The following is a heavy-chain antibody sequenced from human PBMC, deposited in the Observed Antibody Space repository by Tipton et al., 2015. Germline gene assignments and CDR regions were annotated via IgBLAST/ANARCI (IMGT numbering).Heavy chain of an antibody. D-gene: IGHD3-3*01. CDR2: SYYTGST. Sequence: TLSLTCTVSGGSITSGAYSWTWIRQHPGKGLEWIAYSYYTGSTSYNPSPKSRVTISVDTSKNQFSLQLSSVTAADTAVYYCAREVWDTDRSGYDYWGQGTLVTVS. CDR1: GGSITSGAYS. CDR3: AREVWDTDRSGYDY. J-gene: IGHJ4*02. V-gene: IGHV4-31*03.